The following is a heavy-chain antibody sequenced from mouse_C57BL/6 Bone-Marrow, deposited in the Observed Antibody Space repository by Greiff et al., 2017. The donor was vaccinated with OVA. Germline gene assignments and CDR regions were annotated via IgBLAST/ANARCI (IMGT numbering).Heavy chain of an antibody. CDR3: ARGLYDSFDY. CDR1: GYSITSGYY. Sequence: QSGPGLVKPSQSLSLTCSVTGYSITSGYYWNWIRQFPGNKLEWMGYISYDGSNNYNPSLKNRISITRDTSKNQFFLKLNSVTTEDTATYYCARGLYDSFDYWGQGTTLTVSS. CDR2: ISYDGSN. V-gene: IGHV3-6*01. J-gene: IGHJ2*01. D-gene: IGHD2-3*01.